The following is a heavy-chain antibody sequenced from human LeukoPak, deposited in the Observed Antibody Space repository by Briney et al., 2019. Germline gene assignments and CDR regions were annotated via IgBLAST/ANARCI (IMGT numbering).Heavy chain of an antibody. CDR2: INHSGST. J-gene: IGHJ6*03. V-gene: IGHV4-34*01. CDR3: ARPLAAAGRPYYYYMDV. Sequence: SETLSLTCAVHGGSFSGYYWSWIRQPPGKGLEWIGEINHSGSTNYNPSLKSRVTISVDTSKNQFSLKLSSVTAADTAVYYCARPLAAAGRPYYYYMDVWGKGTTVTVSS. CDR1: GGSFSGYY. D-gene: IGHD6-13*01.